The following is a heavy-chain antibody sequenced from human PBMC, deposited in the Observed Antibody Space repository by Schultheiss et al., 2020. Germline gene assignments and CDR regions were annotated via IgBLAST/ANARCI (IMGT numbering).Heavy chain of an antibody. V-gene: IGHV4-59*01. CDR2: IYYSGST. D-gene: IGHD3-3*01. CDR1: GGSISSYY. J-gene: IGHJ5*02. CDR3: ARDHGRYYDFWRPGVWFDP. Sequence: SETLSLTCTVSGGSISSYYWSWIRQPAGKGLEWIGYIYYSGSTNYNPSLKSRVTISVDTSKNQFSLILSSVTAADTAVYYCARDHGRYYDFWRPGVWFDPWGQGTLVTVSS.